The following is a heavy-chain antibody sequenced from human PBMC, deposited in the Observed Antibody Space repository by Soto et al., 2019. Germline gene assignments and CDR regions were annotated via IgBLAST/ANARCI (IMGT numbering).Heavy chain of an antibody. Sequence: ASVKVSCKVSGYTLTELSMHWVRQAPGKGLELMGGFDPEDGETIYAQKFQGRVTMTEDTSTDTAYMELSSLRSEDTAVYYCATKALGYCSGGSCPPGHWGQGTLVTVSS. CDR1: GYTLTELS. CDR3: ATKALGYCSGGSCPPGH. CDR2: FDPEDGET. J-gene: IGHJ4*02. D-gene: IGHD2-15*01. V-gene: IGHV1-24*01.